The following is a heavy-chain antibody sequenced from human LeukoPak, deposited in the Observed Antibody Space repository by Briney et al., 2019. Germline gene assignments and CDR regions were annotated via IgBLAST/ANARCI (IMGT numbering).Heavy chain of an antibody. Sequence: SQTPSLTRTVSRGSICSGGYYWRWIRQHPGKGLEWIGYIYYSGSTYYNPSLKSRATISVNTSKNQFSLKLSSVTAADTAVYYCARELVTLNPYYYYYGMDVWGQGTTVTVSS. CDR1: RGSICSGGYY. CDR3: ARELVTLNPYYYYYGMDV. D-gene: IGHD3-9*01. J-gene: IGHJ6*02. V-gene: IGHV4-31*03. CDR2: IYYSGST.